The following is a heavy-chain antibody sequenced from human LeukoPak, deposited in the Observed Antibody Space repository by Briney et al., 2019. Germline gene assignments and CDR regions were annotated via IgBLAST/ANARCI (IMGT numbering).Heavy chain of an antibody. D-gene: IGHD3-10*01. CDR3: ATESLLLWFGELLKNYYFDY. CDR1: GGSISRYH. Sequence: SETLSLTCTVSGGSISRYHWTWIRQPPGKGLEWIGYTYDSPVTNYNPSLKSRVTISVDTSKNQFSLKLSSVTAADTAVYYCATESLLLWFGELLKNYYFDYWGQGTLVTVSS. V-gene: IGHV4-4*08. J-gene: IGHJ4*02. CDR2: TYDSPVT.